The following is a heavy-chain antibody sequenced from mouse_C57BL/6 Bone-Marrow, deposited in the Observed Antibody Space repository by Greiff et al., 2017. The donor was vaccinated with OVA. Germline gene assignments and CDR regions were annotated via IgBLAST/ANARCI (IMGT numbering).Heavy chain of an antibody. J-gene: IGHJ4*01. CDR3: ARYYYAMDY. CDR1: GYTFTDYY. V-gene: IGHV1-76*01. Sequence: VKLMESGAELVRPGASVKLSCKASGYTFTDYYINWVKQRPGQGLEWIARIYPGSGNTYYNEKFKGKATLTAEKSSSTAYMQLSSLTSEDSAVYFCARYYYAMDYWGQGTSVTVSS. CDR2: IYPGSGNT.